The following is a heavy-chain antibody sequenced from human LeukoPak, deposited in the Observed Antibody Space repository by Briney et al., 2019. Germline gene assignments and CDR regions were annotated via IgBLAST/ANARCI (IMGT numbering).Heavy chain of an antibody. CDR1: GGTFSSDA. J-gene: IGHJ4*02. D-gene: IGHD6-6*01. V-gene: IGHV1-69*06. CDR2: IIPIFGTA. CDR3: ARRSSPWYFDY. Sequence: ASVKVSCKASGGTFSSDALSWVRQAPGQGLEWIGGIIPIFGTANYAQKFQGRVTITADKSTSTAYMELSSLRSEDTAVYYCARRSSPWYFDYWGQGTLVTVSS.